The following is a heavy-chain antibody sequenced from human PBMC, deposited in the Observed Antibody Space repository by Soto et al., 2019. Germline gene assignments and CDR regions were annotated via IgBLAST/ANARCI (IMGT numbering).Heavy chain of an antibody. CDR1: GDTLSHYG. CDR2: TTAILGTR. CDR3: AAGDSSNTGDH. Sequence: QVQLVQSGAEVKKPGSSVKGSCKASGDTLSHYGVSWVRQVPGKGLERMGGTTAILGTRDYAQNFQGRTTITSDESTTTSSMELNSLTSDDTAVYSCAAGDSSNTGDHRGQGTLVTVSS. D-gene: IGHD4-4*01. V-gene: IGHV1-69*01. J-gene: IGHJ4*02.